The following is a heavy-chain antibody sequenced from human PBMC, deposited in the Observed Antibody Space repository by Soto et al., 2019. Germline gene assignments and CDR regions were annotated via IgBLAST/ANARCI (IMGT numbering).Heavy chain of an antibody. V-gene: IGHV1-69*13. D-gene: IGHD1-7*01. CDR1: GGTFSSYA. CDR2: IIPIFGTA. CDR3: AGPPELTRIYYYGMDV. J-gene: IGHJ6*02. Sequence: ASVKVSCKASGGTFSSYAISWVRQAPGQGLEWMGGIIPIFGTANYAQKFQGRVTITADESTSTAYMELSSLRSEDTAVYYCAGPPELTRIYYYGMDVWGQGTTVTVSS.